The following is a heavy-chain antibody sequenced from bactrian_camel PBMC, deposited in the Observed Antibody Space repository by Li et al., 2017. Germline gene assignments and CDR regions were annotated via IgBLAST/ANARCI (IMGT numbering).Heavy chain of an antibody. Sequence: HVQLVESGGGSVQAGGSLRLSCEASEYVDNYKRGGYCMAWFRQAPGKEREGVATISTDDDTMDYVDSVKGRFTISRGNAKNTVDLQMNSLKPEDTALYYCSASTSDCARPPHEYKYRGQGTQVTVS. CDR2: ISTDDDTM. CDR3: SASTSDCARPPHEYKY. V-gene: IGHV3S1*01. J-gene: IGHJ4*01. CDR1: EYVDNYKRGGYC. D-gene: IGHD2*01.